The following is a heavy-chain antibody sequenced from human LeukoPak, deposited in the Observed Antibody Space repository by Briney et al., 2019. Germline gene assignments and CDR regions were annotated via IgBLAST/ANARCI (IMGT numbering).Heavy chain of an antibody. J-gene: IGHJ6*02. CDR3: ARYSTMVRGVIKNYYYYGMDV. CDR2: IYYCGST. Sequence: PSETLSLTCTVSGGSISSYYWSWIRQPPGKGLEWIGYIYYCGSTNYNPSLKSRVTISVDTSKNQFSLKLSSVTAAYTAVYYCARYSTMVRGVIKNYYYYGMDVWGQGTTVTVSS. V-gene: IGHV4-59*08. CDR1: GGSISSYY. D-gene: IGHD3-10*01.